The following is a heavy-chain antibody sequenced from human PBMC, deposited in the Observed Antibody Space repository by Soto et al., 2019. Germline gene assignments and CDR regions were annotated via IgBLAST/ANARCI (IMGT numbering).Heavy chain of an antibody. CDR3: ARIKGITYDWIADGMDV. V-gene: IGHV2-5*01. J-gene: IGHJ6*02. D-gene: IGHD1-20*01. CDR2: TYWNCDR. Sequence: ESGPTLVNPTQTLTLTCTFSGFSLTTSGMGVGWIRQPPGKALEWLALTYWNCDRRYSPSLKSRVTITTDTSKNQVVLTMANMDPVDTATYYCARIKGITYDWIADGMDVWGQGTTVTVSS. CDR1: GFSLTTSGMG.